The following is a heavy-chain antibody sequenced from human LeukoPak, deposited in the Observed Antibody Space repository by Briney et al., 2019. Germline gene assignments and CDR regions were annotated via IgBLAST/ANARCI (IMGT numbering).Heavy chain of an antibody. J-gene: IGHJ3*02. CDR2: ISGSGGST. V-gene: IGHV3-23*01. CDR1: GFTFSSYW. D-gene: IGHD4-17*01. Sequence: PGGSLRLPCVPSGFTFSSYWMHWVRQDARKGLEWVSSISGSGGSTQYADSVQGRFAISRDNSKNTLYLQMNSLRVEDTAVYFCARDPNGDYIGTFDMWGRGTMVSVSS. CDR3: ARDPNGDYIGTFDM.